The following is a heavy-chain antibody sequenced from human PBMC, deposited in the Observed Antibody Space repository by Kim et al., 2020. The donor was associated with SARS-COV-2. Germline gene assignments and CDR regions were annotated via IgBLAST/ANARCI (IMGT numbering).Heavy chain of an antibody. CDR2: ISGNGGDK. CDR1: GFTFSTYG. J-gene: IGHJ6*01. Sequence: GGSLRLSCAASGFTFSTYGMNWVRQAPGKGLEWVALISGNGGDKYHADSVKGRFTISRDNSKNTLFLQMNSLRDEDTALYYWSKEVLWGFYYYYYGMDV. CDR3: SKEVLWGFYYYYYGMDV. V-gene: IGHV3-23*01. D-gene: IGHD3-16*01.